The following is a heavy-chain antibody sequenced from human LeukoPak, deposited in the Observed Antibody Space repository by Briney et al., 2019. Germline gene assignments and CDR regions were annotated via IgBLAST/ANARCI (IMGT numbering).Heavy chain of an antibody. Sequence: PSETLSLTCTVSGGSISSYYWSWIRQPPGKGLEWIGYIYYSGSTNYNSSFKSRVTISIDTSKNQFSLKLSSVTAADTAVYYCARLALQEVGTSQTYYLDYWGQGTLVTVSS. CDR1: GGSISSYY. D-gene: IGHD1-26*01. CDR2: IYYSGST. V-gene: IGHV4-59*01. J-gene: IGHJ4*02. CDR3: ARLALQEVGTSQTYYLDY.